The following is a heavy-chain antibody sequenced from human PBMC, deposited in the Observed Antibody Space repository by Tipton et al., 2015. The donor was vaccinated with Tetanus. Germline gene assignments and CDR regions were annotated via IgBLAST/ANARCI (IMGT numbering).Heavy chain of an antibody. CDR1: GYSISSGYY. V-gene: IGHV4-38-2*01. CDR3: ARVPPLATVYFDY. D-gene: IGHD5-24*01. Sequence: TLSLTCVVSGYSISSGYYWGWIRQPPGKGPEWIASIYRSGSASYNPSPKSRVTISVDTSKNQFSLNPSSLTAADTAVYYCARVPPLATVYFDYWGQGTLVTVSS. CDR2: IYRSGSA. J-gene: IGHJ4*02.